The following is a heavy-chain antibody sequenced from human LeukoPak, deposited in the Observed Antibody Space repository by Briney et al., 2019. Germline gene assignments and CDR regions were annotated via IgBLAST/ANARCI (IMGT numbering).Heavy chain of an antibody. V-gene: IGHV1-18*01. J-gene: IGHJ3*02. CDR1: GYTFTSYG. CDR3: ARQDIAVAEAEYAFDI. D-gene: IGHD6-19*01. CDR2: ISAYNGNT. Sequence: ASVKVSCKASGYTFTSYGISWVRQAPGQGLEWTGWISAYNGNTNYAQKLQGRVTITTDTSTSTAYMELRSLRSDDTAVYYCARQDIAVAEAEYAFDIWGQGTMVTVSS.